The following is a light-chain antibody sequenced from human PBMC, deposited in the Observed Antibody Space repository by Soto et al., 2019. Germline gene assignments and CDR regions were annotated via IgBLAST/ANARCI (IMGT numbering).Light chain of an antibody. V-gene: IGKV3-11*01. CDR3: QQYDKWPTWT. J-gene: IGKJ1*01. CDR1: QSVSSY. Sequence: EIALTQSPGTLSLSPGEPATLSSRASQSVSSYLAWYQQKPGQAPRLLIYDASNRATGIPARFSGSGSGTDFTLTISSLQSEDFAVYYCQQYDKWPTWTFGQGTKVDI. CDR2: DAS.